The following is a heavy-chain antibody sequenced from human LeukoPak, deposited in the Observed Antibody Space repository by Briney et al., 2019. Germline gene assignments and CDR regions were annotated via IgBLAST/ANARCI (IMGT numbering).Heavy chain of an antibody. Sequence: GGSLRLSCAVSGLTFSNYWMHWVRQAPGKGLEWVSAISGSGGSTYYADSVKGRFTISRDNSKNTLYLQMNSLRAEDTAVYYCASYYGDSQFDYWGQGTLVTVSS. CDR2: ISGSGGST. CDR3: ASYYGDSQFDY. CDR1: GLTFSNYW. V-gene: IGHV3-23*01. D-gene: IGHD4-17*01. J-gene: IGHJ4*02.